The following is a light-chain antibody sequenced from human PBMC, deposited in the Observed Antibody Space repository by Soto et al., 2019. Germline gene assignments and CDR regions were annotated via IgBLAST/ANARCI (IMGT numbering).Light chain of an antibody. CDR1: RGIHNY. J-gene: IGKJ1*01. V-gene: IGKV1-27*01. CDR2: AAS. CDR3: QKYDSAPRT. Sequence: DVQVTQSPASLSASVGDRVNISCRTSRGIHNYLAWYQQKSGQIPKLLINAASSLQSGVPSRFSGSGSGTDFTLSISSLQPEDVATYYCQKYDSAPRTFGQGTKVEIK.